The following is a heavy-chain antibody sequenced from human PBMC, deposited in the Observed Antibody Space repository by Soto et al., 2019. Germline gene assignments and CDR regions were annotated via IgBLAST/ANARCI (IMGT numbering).Heavy chain of an antibody. CDR2: ISAYNGNT. Sequence: ASVKVSCKASGYTFTIYCISWVRQAPGQGLEWMGWISAYNGNTNYAQKLQGRVTMTTDTSTSTAYMELRSLRSDDTAVYYCARDRNDGDYPNFDYWGQGTLVTVSS. D-gene: IGHD4-17*01. J-gene: IGHJ4*02. V-gene: IGHV1-18*01. CDR3: ARDRNDGDYPNFDY. CDR1: GYTFTIYC.